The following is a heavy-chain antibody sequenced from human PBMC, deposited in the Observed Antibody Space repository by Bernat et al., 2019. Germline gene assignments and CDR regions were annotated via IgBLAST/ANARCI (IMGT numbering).Heavy chain of an antibody. CDR1: GGSISSSSYY. Sequence: QLQLQESGPGLVKPSETLSLTCTVSGGSISSSSYYWGWIRQPPGKGLEWIGSIYYSGSTYYNPSLKSRVTISVDTSKNQFSLKLSSVTAADTAVYYCARNGHLRHFDYWGQGTLVTVSS. V-gene: IGHV4-39*01. CDR2: IYYSGST. J-gene: IGHJ4*02. CDR3: ARNGHLRHFDY. D-gene: IGHD3-16*01.